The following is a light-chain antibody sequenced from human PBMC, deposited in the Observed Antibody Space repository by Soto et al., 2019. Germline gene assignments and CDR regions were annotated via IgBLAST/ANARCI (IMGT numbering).Light chain of an antibody. V-gene: IGKV3-15*01. Sequence: EIVMTQSPATLAVSPGERATLSCRASQTVSSNFAWFQQKPGQPPRLLIYGASTRAIGIPARFSGSGSGTELTLTISSLQSEDFAIYYCQQYDTWPPFTFGQGTKLEIK. CDR1: QTVSSN. CDR3: QQYDTWPPFT. CDR2: GAS. J-gene: IGKJ2*01.